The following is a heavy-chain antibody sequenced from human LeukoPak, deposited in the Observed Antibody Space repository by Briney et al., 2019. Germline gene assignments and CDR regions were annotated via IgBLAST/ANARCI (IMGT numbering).Heavy chain of an antibody. Sequence: GGSLRLSCAASGLTFSSYWMSWVRQAPGKGLEWVANIKQDGSEKYYVDSVKGRFTISRDNAKNSLYLQMNSLRAEDTAVYYCASLGAIQDYYFDYWGQGTLVTVSP. J-gene: IGHJ4*02. CDR3: ASLGAIQDYYFDY. D-gene: IGHD1-26*01. CDR2: IKQDGSEK. V-gene: IGHV3-7*01. CDR1: GLTFSSYW.